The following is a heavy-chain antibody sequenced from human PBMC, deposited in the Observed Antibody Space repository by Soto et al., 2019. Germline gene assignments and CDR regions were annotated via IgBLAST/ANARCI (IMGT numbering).Heavy chain of an antibody. CDR1: GYTFTSYG. CDR2: MNPNSGNT. D-gene: IGHD6-19*01. Sequence: GASVKVSCKASGYTFTSYGISWVRQATGQGLEWMGWMNPNSGNTGYAQKFQGRVTMTRNTSISTDYMELSSLRSEDTAVYYCARYSSGWYGDDWGQGTLVTVSS. J-gene: IGHJ4*02. V-gene: IGHV1-8*02. CDR3: ARYSSGWYGDD.